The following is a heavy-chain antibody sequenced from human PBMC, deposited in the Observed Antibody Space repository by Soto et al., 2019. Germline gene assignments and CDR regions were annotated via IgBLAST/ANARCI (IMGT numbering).Heavy chain of an antibody. D-gene: IGHD6-6*01. CDR1: GFTFSNYA. V-gene: IGHV3-30-3*01. CDR2: ISYDGSNK. CDR3: VLSRSAYFDF. Sequence: QVKLVESGGGVVKPGRSLRLSCAASGFTFSNYAMHWVRQAPGKGLEWVTVISYDGSNKYYADSVKGRFTISRDNSKNTLYLQMSSLRAEETAVYYCVLSRSAYFDFWGQGTLVTVSS. J-gene: IGHJ4*02.